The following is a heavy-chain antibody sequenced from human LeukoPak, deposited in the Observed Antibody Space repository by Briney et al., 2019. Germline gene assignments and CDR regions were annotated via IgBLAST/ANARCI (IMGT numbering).Heavy chain of an antibody. D-gene: IGHD6-19*01. Sequence: PGGSLRLSCAAPGFTFSKYWLLWVRQAPGKGLDSVSRINTDGTVTTYADSVKGRFTVSRDNADNTMFLQMNSVRDEDTAVYYCATKQWLAPPPDSWGQGTPVTVSS. CDR2: INTDGTVT. V-gene: IGHV3-74*01. J-gene: IGHJ4*02. CDR1: GFTFSKYW. CDR3: ATKQWLAPPPDS.